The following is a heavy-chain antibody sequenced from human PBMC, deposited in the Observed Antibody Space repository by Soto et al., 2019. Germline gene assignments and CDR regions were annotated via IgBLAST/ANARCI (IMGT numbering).Heavy chain of an antibody. Sequence: SETLSLTCTVSGGSISSYYWSWIRQPPGMGLVWIVDINYLGSINYNPSLKSRVTMSVDTSKNQFFLKLGSVTAADTAVYYCATSLAVAGTLYFDYWGQGTLVTVSS. V-gene: IGHV4-59*01. J-gene: IGHJ4*02. D-gene: IGHD6-19*01. CDR1: GGSISSYY. CDR2: INYLGSI. CDR3: ATSLAVAGTLYFDY.